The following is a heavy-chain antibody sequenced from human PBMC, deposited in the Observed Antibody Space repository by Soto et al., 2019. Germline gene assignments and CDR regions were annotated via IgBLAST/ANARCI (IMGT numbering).Heavy chain of an antibody. Sequence: GGSVRLSCAASGFTFTNAWMSWVRQAPGKGLEWVGRIRSKTAGGTADYPAPVKGRFTISRDDSKNTLYLQMNSLQTEDTAVYYCTTETADYVSMEPYWGLGTLVTVS. V-gene: IGHV3-15*01. CDR2: IRSKTAGGTA. D-gene: IGHD3-16*01. CDR3: TTETADYVSMEPY. CDR1: GFTFTNAW. J-gene: IGHJ4*02.